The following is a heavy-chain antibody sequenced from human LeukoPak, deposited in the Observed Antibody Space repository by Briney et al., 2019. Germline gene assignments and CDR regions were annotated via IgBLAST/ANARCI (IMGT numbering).Heavy chain of an antibody. Sequence: SVKVSCKASGGTFSSYAISWVRQAPGQGLEWMGGIIPIFGTANYAQKFQGRVTITADKSTSTAYMELRSLRSEDTAMYYCARAFNSIQPLDYWGQGTLVTVSS. V-gene: IGHV1-69*06. J-gene: IGHJ4*02. CDR1: GGTFSSYA. CDR3: ARAFNSIQPLDY. D-gene: IGHD4-11*01. CDR2: IIPIFGTA.